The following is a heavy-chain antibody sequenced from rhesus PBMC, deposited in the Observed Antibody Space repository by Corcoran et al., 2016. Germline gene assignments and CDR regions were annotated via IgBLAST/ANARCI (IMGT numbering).Heavy chain of an antibody. J-gene: IGHJ4*01. Sequence: EVQLVETGGGLVQPGGSLKLSCAASGFTFNNYIMNWLRQAPGKGLEWVSSIKTRVVTYYTDAVKGRFTISRDNSKNTLSLQMNSLKTEDTAVYYCVKGWTAATPSTDFWGQGVLVTVSS. V-gene: IGHV3S5*01. CDR1: GFTFNNYI. CDR3: VKGWTAATPSTDF. CDR2: IKTRVVT. D-gene: IGHD6-31*01.